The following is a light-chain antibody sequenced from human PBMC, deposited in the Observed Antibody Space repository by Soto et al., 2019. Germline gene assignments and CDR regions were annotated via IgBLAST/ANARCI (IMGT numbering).Light chain of an antibody. CDR3: QQYNSWPLT. CDR2: GAS. CDR1: HTVNSN. J-gene: IGKJ4*01. V-gene: IGKV3-15*01. Sequence: EIVMTQSPATLSVSPGERATLSCRASHTVNSNLAWYQQKPGQVPRLLIHGASTRASDIPDTFSGSGSATEFTLTISSLQSEDSAVYYCQQYNSWPLTFGGGTTVEIK.